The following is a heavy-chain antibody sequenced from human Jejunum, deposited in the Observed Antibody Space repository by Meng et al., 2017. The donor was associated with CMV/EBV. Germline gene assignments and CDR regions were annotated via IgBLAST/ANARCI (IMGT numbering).Heavy chain of an antibody. CDR2: IYTSGST. D-gene: IGHD6-19*01. CDR1: GGSINNYY. Sequence: HLQGSGPGLGKPSETLSLICTVSGGSINNYYWNGIRQSAGKGLKWIGRIYTSGSTNYNPSLQSRVTMSVDTSKNQFSLKLTSVTAADTAVYYCARGYSSDWYDYWGQGALVTVFS. CDR3: ARGYSSDWYDY. V-gene: IGHV4-4*07. J-gene: IGHJ4*02.